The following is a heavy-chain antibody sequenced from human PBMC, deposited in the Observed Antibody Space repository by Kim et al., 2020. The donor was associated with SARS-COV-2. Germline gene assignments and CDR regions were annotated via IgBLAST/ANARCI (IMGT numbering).Heavy chain of an antibody. V-gene: IGHV3-23*01. D-gene: IGHD3-22*01. Sequence: ADSVKGRVNISRDDSKNTLYLQMNSLRAEDSAVYYCAKATSAYYHTGMDVWGQGTTVTVSS. J-gene: IGHJ6*02. CDR3: AKATSAYYHTGMDV.